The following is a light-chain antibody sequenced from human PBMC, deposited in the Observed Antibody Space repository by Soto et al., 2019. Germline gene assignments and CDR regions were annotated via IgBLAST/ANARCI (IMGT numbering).Light chain of an antibody. Sequence: EIVMTQSPAPLSVSPGERATLSCRASQSVSSTLAWYQQTPGQAPRLLIYGASTMATGIPARFSGSGSGTEFTLTISSLQSEDFAVYYCQQYNNWPQAYTFGQGTKLEIK. J-gene: IGKJ2*01. CDR3: QQYNNWPQAYT. CDR2: GAS. CDR1: QSVSST. V-gene: IGKV3-15*01.